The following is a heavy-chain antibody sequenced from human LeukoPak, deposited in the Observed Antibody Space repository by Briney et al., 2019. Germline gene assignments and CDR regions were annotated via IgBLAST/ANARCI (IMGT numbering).Heavy chain of an antibody. V-gene: IGHV3-23*01. CDR2: ISGSGGST. J-gene: IGHJ4*02. D-gene: IGHD3-22*01. CDR1: GFTFSSYA. CDR3: AKDSDPYYYDSSGYDFDY. Sequence: GGSLRLSCAASGFTFSSYAMSWVRQAPGKGLEWVSAISGSGGSTYYADSVKGRFTISRDNSKNTLYLQMNSLRAEDTAVYYCAKDSDPYYYDSSGYDFDYWGQGTLVTVSS.